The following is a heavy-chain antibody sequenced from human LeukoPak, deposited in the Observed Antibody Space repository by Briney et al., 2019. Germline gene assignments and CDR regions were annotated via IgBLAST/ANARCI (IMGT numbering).Heavy chain of an antibody. CDR2: IYYSGST. J-gene: IGHJ4*02. CDR1: GGSISSGGYY. D-gene: IGHD6-6*01. CDR3: ARVRSSSTFDY. Sequence: SETLSLTCTVSGGSISSGGYYWSWIRQPPGKGLEWIGYIYYSGSTYCNPSLRSRVTISVDTSKNQFSLKLSSVTAADTAVYYCARVRSSSTFDYWGQGTLVTVSS. V-gene: IGHV4-31*03.